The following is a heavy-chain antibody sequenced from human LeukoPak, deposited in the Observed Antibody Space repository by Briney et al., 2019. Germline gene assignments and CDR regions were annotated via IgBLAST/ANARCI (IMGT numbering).Heavy chain of an antibody. Sequence: SETLSLTCAVSGYSISSGFYWGWIRQPPGKGLEWIGSIYHSGSTNYNPSLKSRVTISVDTSKNQFSLQLSSVTAADTAMYYCARAWGDPSSPNAYWGQGTLVTVSS. V-gene: IGHV4-38-2*01. CDR1: GYSISSGFY. J-gene: IGHJ4*02. CDR3: ARAWGDPSSPNAY. CDR2: IYHSGST. D-gene: IGHD7-27*01.